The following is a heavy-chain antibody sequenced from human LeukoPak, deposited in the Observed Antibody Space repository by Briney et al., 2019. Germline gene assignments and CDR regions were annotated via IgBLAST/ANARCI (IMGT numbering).Heavy chain of an antibody. CDR3: AVSLYIAAAEDY. D-gene: IGHD6-13*01. CDR2: ISSSGSTI. Sequence: PGGSLRLSCAASGFTFSSYEMNWVRQAPGKGLEWVSYISSSGSTIYYADSVKGRFTISRDNAKNSLYLQMNSLRAEDTAVYYCAVSLYIAAAEDYWGQGTLVTVSS. J-gene: IGHJ4*02. CDR1: GFTFSSYE. V-gene: IGHV3-48*03.